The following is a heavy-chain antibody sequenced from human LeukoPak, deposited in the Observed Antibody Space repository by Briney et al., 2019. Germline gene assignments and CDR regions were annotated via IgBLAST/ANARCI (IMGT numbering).Heavy chain of an antibody. CDR2: IKQDGSEK. J-gene: IGHJ6*02. Sequence: PGGSLRLSCAASGFTFSSYWMSWVRQAPGKGLEWVANIKQDGSEKYYVDSVKGRFTISRDNAKNSLYLQMNSLRAEDTAVYYCARDRRQLDYYYGMDVWGQGTTVTVSS. D-gene: IGHD5-18*01. CDR1: GFTFSSYW. V-gene: IGHV3-7*01. CDR3: ARDRRQLDYYYGMDV.